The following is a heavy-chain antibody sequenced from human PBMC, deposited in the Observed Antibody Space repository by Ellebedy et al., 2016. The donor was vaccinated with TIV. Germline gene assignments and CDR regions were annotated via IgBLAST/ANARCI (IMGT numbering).Heavy chain of an antibody. D-gene: IGHD5-18*01. CDR3: THRWGYNYGQNFDY. J-gene: IGHJ4*02. CDR1: GFSLSTSGVG. Sequence: SGPTLVTPTQTLTLTCTFSGFSLSTSGVGVGWIRQPPGKALEWPALIYWNDNKVYSPSLQSRLTITKGTSKNQVVLTMTNMDPMDTATYYCTHRWGYNYGQNFDYWGQGTLVTVSS. CDR2: IYWNDNK. V-gene: IGHV2-5*01.